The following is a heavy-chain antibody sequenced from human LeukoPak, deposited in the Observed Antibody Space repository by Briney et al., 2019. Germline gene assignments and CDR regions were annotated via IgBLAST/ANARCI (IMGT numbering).Heavy chain of an antibody. D-gene: IGHD1-26*01. Sequence: GGSLRLSCAASGFTFSNSNMNWVRQAPGKGLEWVSSISSSSYTNYADSVKGRFTISRDNAKNSLYLQMNSLRAEDTAVYYCARDRSGSPDYWGQGTLVTVSS. J-gene: IGHJ4*02. CDR3: ARDRSGSPDY. CDR2: ISSSSYT. V-gene: IGHV3-69-1*01. CDR1: GFTFSNSN.